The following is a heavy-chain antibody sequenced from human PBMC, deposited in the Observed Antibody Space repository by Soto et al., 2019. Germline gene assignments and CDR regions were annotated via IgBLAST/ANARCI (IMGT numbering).Heavy chain of an antibody. V-gene: IGHV3-30-3*01. Sequence: GGSLRLSCAASGFTFSSYAMHWVLQAPGKGLEWVAVISYDGSNKYYADSVKGRFTISRDNSKNTLYLQMNSLRAEDTAVYYCARVWDGGYCISTSCYAMPLDYWGQGT. CDR2: ISYDGSNK. D-gene: IGHD2-2*01. CDR1: GFTFSSYA. CDR3: ARVWDGGYCISTSCYAMPLDY. J-gene: IGHJ4*02.